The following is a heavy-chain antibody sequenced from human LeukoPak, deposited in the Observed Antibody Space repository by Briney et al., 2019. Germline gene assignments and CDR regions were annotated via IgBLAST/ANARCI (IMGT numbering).Heavy chain of an antibody. D-gene: IGHD2-2*01. CDR3: ATPGLLGYCSSAICAPPGY. CDR2: ISGSSTHT. V-gene: IGHV3-11*03. CDR1: GFTFSDYY. Sequence: KPGGSLRLSCAASGFTFSDYYMSWIHQAPGKGLEWVSYISGSSTHTNYADSMKGRFTISRDNAKKSLYLQMNSLRAEDTVVYYCATPGLLGYCSSAICAPPGYWGQGTLVTVAS. J-gene: IGHJ4*02.